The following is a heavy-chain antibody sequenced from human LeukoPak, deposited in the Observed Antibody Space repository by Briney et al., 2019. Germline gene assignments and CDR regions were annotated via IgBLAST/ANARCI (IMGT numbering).Heavy chain of an antibody. Sequence: GRSLRLSCAASGFTFSSYGMHWVRQAPGKGLEWVAVISYDGSNKYYADSVKGRFTISRDNSKNTLYLQMNSLRAEDTAVYYCAKDEGAAAGTLDYYGMDVWGQGTTVTVSS. D-gene: IGHD6-13*01. CDR1: GFTFSSYG. CDR2: ISYDGSNK. CDR3: AKDEGAAAGTLDYYGMDV. V-gene: IGHV3-30*18. J-gene: IGHJ6*02.